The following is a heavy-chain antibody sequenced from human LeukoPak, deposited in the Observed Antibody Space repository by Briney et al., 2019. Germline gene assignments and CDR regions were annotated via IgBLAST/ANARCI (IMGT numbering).Heavy chain of an antibody. Sequence: SETLSLTCTVSGGSISSYYWSWIRQPPGKGLEWIGYIYYSGSTNYNPSLKSRVTISVDTSNNQFSLKLNSVTAADTAVYYCARDRSDSSGWYYFDYWGQGTLVTVSS. J-gene: IGHJ4*02. CDR3: ARDRSDSSGWYYFDY. CDR1: GGSISSYY. CDR2: IYYSGST. V-gene: IGHV4-59*01. D-gene: IGHD6-19*01.